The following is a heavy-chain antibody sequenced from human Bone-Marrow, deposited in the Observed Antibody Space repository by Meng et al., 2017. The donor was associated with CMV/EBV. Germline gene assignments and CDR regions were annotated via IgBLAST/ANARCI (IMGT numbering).Heavy chain of an antibody. CDR1: GFTFSSYA. V-gene: IGHV3-30-3*01. D-gene: IGHD6-19*01. CDR2: ISYDGSNK. CDR3: ARDRLAVADSYYYYYGMDV. J-gene: IGHJ6*02. Sequence: GGSLRLSCAASGFTFSSYAMHWVRQAPGKGLEWVAVISYDGSNKYYADSVKGRFTISRDNSKNTLYLQMNSLRAEDTAVYYCARDRLAVADSYYYYYGMDVWGQGTTVTVSS.